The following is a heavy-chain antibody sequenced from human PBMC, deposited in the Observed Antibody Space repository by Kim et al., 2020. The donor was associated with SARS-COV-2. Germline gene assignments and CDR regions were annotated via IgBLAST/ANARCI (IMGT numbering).Heavy chain of an antibody. J-gene: IGHJ4*02. V-gene: IGHV3-48*02. D-gene: IGHD2-2*01. CDR3: ARGSGGSSTSCCVGY. Sequence: SVKGRFTIYRDNAKNSLYLQMNSLRDEDTAVYYCARGSGGSSTSCCVGYWGQGTLVTVSS.